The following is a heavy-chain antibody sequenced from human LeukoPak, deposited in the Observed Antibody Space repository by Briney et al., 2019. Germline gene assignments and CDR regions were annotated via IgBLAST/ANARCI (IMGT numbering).Heavy chain of an antibody. Sequence: TGGSLRLSCAASGFTFSSYAMSWVRQAPGRGLEWVSAISGRDGRTYYTDSVKGRFTISRDNSRDTLYLQMNSLRAEDTARYYCARGGLVIRGVNLLDYWGQGTLVAVSS. CDR3: ARGGLVIRGVNLLDY. V-gene: IGHV3-23*01. CDR2: ISGRDGRT. J-gene: IGHJ4*02. D-gene: IGHD3-10*01. CDR1: GFTFSSYA.